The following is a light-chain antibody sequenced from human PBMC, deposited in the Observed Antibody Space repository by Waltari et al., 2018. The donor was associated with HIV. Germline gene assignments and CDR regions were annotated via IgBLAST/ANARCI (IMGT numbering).Light chain of an antibody. CDR3: MQALQTPLT. CDR1: HSRLHSNGYTY. V-gene: IGKV2-28*01. J-gene: IGKJ4*01. CDR2: LGS. Sequence: DIVMTQSSLSLPVTPGEPLSISCTSSHSRLHSNGYTYLDWYLQKPGQSPQLLIYLGSKRDAGVPDRFSGSGSGTEFTLKISRVEAEDVGVYYGMQALQTPLTFGGGTKVEIK.